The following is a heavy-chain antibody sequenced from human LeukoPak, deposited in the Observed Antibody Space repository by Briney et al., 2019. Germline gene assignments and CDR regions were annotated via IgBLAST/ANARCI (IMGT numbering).Heavy chain of an antibody. CDR2: IYSGGST. CDR1: GFTVSSNY. D-gene: IGHD6-19*01. Sequence: GGSLRLSCAASGFTVSSNYMSWVRQAPGKGLEWVSVIYSGGSTYYADSVKGRFTISRDNSKNTLYLQMNSLRAEDTAVYYCAKISSGWGGDIWGRGTMVTVSS. J-gene: IGHJ3*02. V-gene: IGHV3-66*01. CDR3: AKISSGWGGDI.